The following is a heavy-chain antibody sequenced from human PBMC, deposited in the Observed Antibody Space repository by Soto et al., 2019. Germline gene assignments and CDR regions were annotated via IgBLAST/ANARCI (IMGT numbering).Heavy chain of an antibody. Sequence: GGSLRLSCVASGFTFSSSSIHWVRQAPGKGLVWVSRISTDGSITRYADSVKGRFTISRGNAENTLYLQMNSLRAEDTAVYYCARASDYGMDVWGQGATVTVSS. J-gene: IGHJ6*02. CDR3: ARASDYGMDV. CDR2: ISTDGSIT. CDR1: GFTFSSSS. V-gene: IGHV3-74*01.